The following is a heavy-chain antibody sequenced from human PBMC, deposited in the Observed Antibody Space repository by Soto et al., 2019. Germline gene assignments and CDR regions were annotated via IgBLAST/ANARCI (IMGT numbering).Heavy chain of an antibody. V-gene: IGHV3-30*18. CDR3: AKDRSHYYDSSGYQDTYYYYYGMDV. CDR2: ISYDGSNK. CDR1: GFTFSSYG. J-gene: IGHJ6*02. D-gene: IGHD3-22*01. Sequence: PGGSLRLSCAASGFTFSSYGMHWVRQAPGKGLEWVAVISYDGSNKYYADSVKGRFTISRDNSKNTLYLQMNSLRAEDTAVYYCAKDRSHYYDSSGYQDTYYYYYGMDVWGQGTTVTVSS.